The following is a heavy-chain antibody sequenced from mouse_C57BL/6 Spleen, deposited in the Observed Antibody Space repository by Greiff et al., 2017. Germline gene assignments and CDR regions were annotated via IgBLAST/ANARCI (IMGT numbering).Heavy chain of an antibody. CDR3: ARGGYDGYRFAY. D-gene: IGHD2-3*01. CDR2: IDPSDSYT. Sequence: VQLQQPGAELVMPGASVKLSCKASGYTFTSYWMHWVKQRPGQGLEWIGEIDPSDSYTNYNPKFKGKSTLTVDKSSSTAYMQLSSLTSEDSAVYYCARGGYDGYRFAYWGQGTLVTVSA. V-gene: IGHV1-69*01. CDR1: GYTFTSYW. J-gene: IGHJ3*01.